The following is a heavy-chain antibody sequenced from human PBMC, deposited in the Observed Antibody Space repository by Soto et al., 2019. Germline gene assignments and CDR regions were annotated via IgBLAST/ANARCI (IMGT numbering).Heavy chain of an antibody. CDR3: ARRDGRGTSGFYFYYGMDV. Sequence: QVQLVQSGTEVKKPGASAKISCKASGFTFTNYFFHWVRQAPRQGLEWMGIISPYDGSTNYLKSLQGRVPLTSDTSTSTVYMEPSSLTSEDTAVYYCARRDGRGTSGFYFYYGMDVWGHGTTVAVSS. CDR1: GFTFTNYF. J-gene: IGHJ6*02. V-gene: IGHV1-46*01. D-gene: IGHD6-25*01. CDR2: ISPYDGST.